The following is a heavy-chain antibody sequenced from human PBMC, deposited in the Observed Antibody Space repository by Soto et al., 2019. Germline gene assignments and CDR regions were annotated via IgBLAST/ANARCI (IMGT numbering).Heavy chain of an antibody. D-gene: IGHD6-19*01. CDR1: GFTFSSYG. V-gene: IGHV3-30*18. CDR3: AKNSEREWAGTGYYYYYMDV. J-gene: IGHJ6*03. CDR2: ISYDGSNK. Sequence: GGSLRLSCAASGFTFSSYGMHWVRQAPGKGLEWVAVISYDGSNKYYADSVKGRFTISRDNSKNTLYLQMNSLRAEDTAVYYCAKNSEREWAGTGYYYYYMDVWGKGTTVTVSS.